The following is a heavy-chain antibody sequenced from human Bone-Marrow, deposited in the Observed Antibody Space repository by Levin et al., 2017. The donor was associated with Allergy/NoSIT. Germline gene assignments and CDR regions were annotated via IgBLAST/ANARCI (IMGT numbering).Heavy chain of an antibody. D-gene: IGHD6-19*01. CDR3: ARAQFVRSGWYGSLYYPY. CDR2: ISYDGSNK. V-gene: IGHV3-30-3*01. J-gene: IGHJ4*02. Sequence: PAGGSLRLSCAASGFTFSSYAMHWVRQAPGKGLEWVAVISYDGSNKYYADSVKGRFTISRDNSKNTLYLQMNSLRAEDTAVYYCARAQFVRSGWYGSLYYPYWGQGTLVTVSS. CDR1: GFTFSSYA.